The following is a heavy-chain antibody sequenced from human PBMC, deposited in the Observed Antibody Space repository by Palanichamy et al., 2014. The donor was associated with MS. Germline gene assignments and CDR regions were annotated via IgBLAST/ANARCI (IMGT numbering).Heavy chain of an antibody. CDR3: ARVTRLLWFGEPNYYYYGMDV. D-gene: IGHD3-10*01. CDR2: INPNGGGT. Sequence: QVQLVQSGAEVKKPGASVKVSCKASGYTFTSYGISWVRQAPGQGLEWMGWINPNGGGTNYAQKFQGWVTMTRDTSISTAYMELSRLRSDDTAVYYCARVTRLLWFGEPNYYYYGMDVWGQGTTVTVSS. CDR1: GYTFTSYG. V-gene: IGHV1-2*04. J-gene: IGHJ6*02.